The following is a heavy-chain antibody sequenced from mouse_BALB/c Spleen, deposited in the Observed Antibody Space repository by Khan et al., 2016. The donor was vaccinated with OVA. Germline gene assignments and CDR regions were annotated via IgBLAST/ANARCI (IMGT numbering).Heavy chain of an antibody. J-gene: IGHJ3*01. D-gene: IGHD1-2*01. CDR2: IFPNTGGT. CDR3: ARSGDGSFGY. V-gene: IGHV1S29*02. CDR1: GYTFTDYN. Sequence: VQLQQSGPELVKPGASVKISCKASGYTFTDYNMDWVRQSQGESLEWIGYIFPNTGGTGYNQTFKTKATLTVESSYSTAYMELRRLTSEDSAVYYCARSGDGSFGYWGQGTLVTVSA.